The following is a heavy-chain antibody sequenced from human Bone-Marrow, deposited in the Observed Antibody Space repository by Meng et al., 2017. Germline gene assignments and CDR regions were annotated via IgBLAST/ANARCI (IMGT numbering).Heavy chain of an antibody. D-gene: IGHD4-23*01. Sequence: ASVKVSCKASGYTFTSYYMHWVRQAPGQGLEWMGIINPSGGSTSYAQKFQGRVTMTRDTSTSTVYMELSSLRSEDTAVYYCARECYGGNPLGYYYYGMDVWGQGTTVTVSS. CDR3: ARECYGGNPLGYYYYGMDV. J-gene: IGHJ6*02. CDR1: GYTFTSYY. CDR2: INPSGGST. V-gene: IGHV1-46*01.